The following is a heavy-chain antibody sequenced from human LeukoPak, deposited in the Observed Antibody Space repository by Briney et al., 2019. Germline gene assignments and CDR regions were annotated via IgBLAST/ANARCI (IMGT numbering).Heavy chain of an antibody. CDR3: AREVIVDDAFDI. V-gene: IGHV4-59*01. CDR1: GGSISSYY. D-gene: IGHD3-22*01. CDR2: IYYSGST. Sequence: SETLSLTCTVSGGSISSYYWSCIRQRPGKGQEWIGYIYYSGSTNYNPSLKSRVTISVDTSKNQFSLKLSSVTAADTAVYYCAREVIVDDAFDIWGQGTMVTVSS. J-gene: IGHJ3*02.